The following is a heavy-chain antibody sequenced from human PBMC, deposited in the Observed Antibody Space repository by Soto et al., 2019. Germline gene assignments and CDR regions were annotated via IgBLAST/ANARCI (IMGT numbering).Heavy chain of an antibody. Sequence: GESLKISCKGSGYSFTSYWIGWVRQMPGKGLEWMGIIYPGDSDTRYSPSFQGQVTISADKSISTAYLQWSSLKASDTAMYYCARKYYYGSASYYNSPAFDYWGQGTMVTVSS. J-gene: IGHJ4*02. CDR2: IYPGDSDT. D-gene: IGHD3-10*01. CDR1: GYSFTSYW. CDR3: ARKYYYGSASYYNSPAFDY. V-gene: IGHV5-51*01.